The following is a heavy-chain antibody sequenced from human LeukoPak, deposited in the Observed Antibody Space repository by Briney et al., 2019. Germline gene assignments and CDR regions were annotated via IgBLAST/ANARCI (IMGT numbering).Heavy chain of an antibody. D-gene: IGHD5-18*01. J-gene: IGHJ4*02. CDR3: AKIYSYGSRSFDY. Sequence: GGSLRLSCAASGFTFSSYEMNWVRQAPGKGLEWGSYISSSGSTIYYADSVKGRFTMSRDNAKNSLYLQMNSLRAEDTAVYYCAKIYSYGSRSFDYWGQGTLVTVSS. CDR2: ISSSGSTI. V-gene: IGHV3-48*03. CDR1: GFTFSSYE.